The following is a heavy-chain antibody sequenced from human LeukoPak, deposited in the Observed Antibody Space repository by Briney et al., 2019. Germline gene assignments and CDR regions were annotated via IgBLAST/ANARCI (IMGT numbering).Heavy chain of an antibody. J-gene: IGHJ4*02. CDR3: ARGPHLWFGELLPFDY. D-gene: IGHD3-10*01. CDR2: ISSNGGST. V-gene: IGHV3-64*01. Sequence: TGGSLRLSCAASGFTFSSYAMHWVRQAPGKGLEYVSAISSNGGSTYYANSVKVRFTISRDNSKNTLYLQMGSLRAEDMAVYYCARGPHLWFGELLPFDYWGQGTLVTVSS. CDR1: GFTFSSYA.